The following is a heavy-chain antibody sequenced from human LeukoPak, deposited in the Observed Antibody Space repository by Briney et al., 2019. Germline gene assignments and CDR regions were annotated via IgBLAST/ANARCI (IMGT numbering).Heavy chain of an antibody. CDR3: ARDRVAAANNWFDP. Sequence: SETLSLTCAVYGGSFSGYYWSWIRQPPGKGLEWIGRIYTSGSTNYNPSLKSRVTISVDTSKNQFSLKLSSVTAADTAVYYCARDRVAAANNWFDPWGQGTLVTVSS. D-gene: IGHD6-13*01. CDR1: GGSFSGYY. CDR2: IYTSGST. J-gene: IGHJ5*02. V-gene: IGHV4-4*08.